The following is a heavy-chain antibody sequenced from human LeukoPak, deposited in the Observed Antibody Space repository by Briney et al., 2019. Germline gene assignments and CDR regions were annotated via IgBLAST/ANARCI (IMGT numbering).Heavy chain of an antibody. CDR1: GGTFSSYA. CDR2: IIPIFGTA. Sequence: SVTVSCKASGGTFSSYAISWVRQAPGQGLEWMGGIIPIFGTANYAQKFQGRVTITADESTSTAYMELSSLRSEDTAVYYCARTRAPYDSSGYYPDDYWGQGTLVTVSS. CDR3: ARTRAPYDSSGYYPDDY. V-gene: IGHV1-69*13. J-gene: IGHJ4*02. D-gene: IGHD3-22*01.